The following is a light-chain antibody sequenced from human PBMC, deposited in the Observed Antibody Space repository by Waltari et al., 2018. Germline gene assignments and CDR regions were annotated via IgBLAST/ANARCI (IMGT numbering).Light chain of an antibody. V-gene: IGKV1-27*01. CDR1: QGIRNN. CDR2: AAS. Sequence: DIQMTQSPSSLSASVGDRVTITCRASQGIRNNLACYQQTPGKVPNLLIYAASTLQSGVPSRFRGSGSGTDFTLTISSLKPEDVAIYYCQKYNSAPFTFGPGTKVDIK. J-gene: IGKJ3*01. CDR3: QKYNSAPFT.